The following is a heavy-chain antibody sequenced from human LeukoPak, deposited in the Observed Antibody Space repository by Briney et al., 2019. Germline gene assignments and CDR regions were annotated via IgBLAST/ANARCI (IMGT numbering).Heavy chain of an antibody. CDR1: GGTFSSYA. Sequence: WASVKVSCKASGGTFSSYAISWVRQAPGQGLEWMGGIIPIFGTANYAQKFQGRVTITTDESTSTAYMELSSLRSEDTAVYYCARGRDIVATIGYYYYYMDVWGKGTTVTVS. V-gene: IGHV1-69*05. CDR3: ARGRDIVATIGYYYYYMDV. J-gene: IGHJ6*03. D-gene: IGHD5-12*01. CDR2: IIPIFGTA.